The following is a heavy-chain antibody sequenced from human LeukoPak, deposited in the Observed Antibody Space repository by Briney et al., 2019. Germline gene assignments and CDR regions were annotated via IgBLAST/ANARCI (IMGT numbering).Heavy chain of an antibody. J-gene: IGHJ4*02. V-gene: IGHV3-23*01. CDR3: AKVTILLPIFDY. CDR1: GFTFSSYA. CDR2: ISGSGGST. Sequence: GGSLRLSCAASGFTFSSYAMSWVRRAPGKGLEWVSAISGSGGSTYYADSVKGRFTISRDNSKNTLYLQMNSLRAEDTAVYYCAKVTILLPIFDYWGQGTLVTVSS. D-gene: IGHD3-3*01.